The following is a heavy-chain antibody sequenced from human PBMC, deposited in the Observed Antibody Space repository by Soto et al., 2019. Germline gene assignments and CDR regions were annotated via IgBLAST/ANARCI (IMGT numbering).Heavy chain of an antibody. CDR2: INSDGSST. CDR1: GSTFSIYW. D-gene: IGHD6-13*01. V-gene: IGHV3-74*01. J-gene: IGHJ4*02. Sequence: LRLSCAASGSTFSIYWMHWVRQVPGKGLVWVSRINSDGSSTTYADSVKGRFTISRDNAKNTLYLQMNSLRAEDTAAYYCARNAAKGDYWGQGTRVTVSS. CDR3: ARNAAKGDY.